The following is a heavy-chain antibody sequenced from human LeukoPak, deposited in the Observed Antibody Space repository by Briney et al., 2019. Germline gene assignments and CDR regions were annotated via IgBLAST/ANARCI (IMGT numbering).Heavy chain of an antibody. CDR2: IYYSGST. D-gene: IGHD6-19*01. Sequence: SETLSLTCTVSGGSISSSSYYWGWIRQPPGKGLEWIGSIYYSGSTYYNPSLKSRVTISVDTSKNQFSLKLISVTAADTAVYYCARDEQWLQWAYWGQGTLVTVSS. CDR1: GGSISSSSYY. V-gene: IGHV4-39*07. CDR3: ARDEQWLQWAY. J-gene: IGHJ4*02.